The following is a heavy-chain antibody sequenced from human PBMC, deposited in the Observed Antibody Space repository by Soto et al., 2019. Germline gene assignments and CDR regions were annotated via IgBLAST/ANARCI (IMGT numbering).Heavy chain of an antibody. D-gene: IGHD2-15*01. CDR3: AKSMEGWYPRETDAFDI. CDR1: GFTFSSYA. Sequence: EVQLLESGGGLVQPGGSLRLSCAASGFTFSSYAMSWVRQAPGKGLEWVSAISGSGGSTYYADSVKGRFTISRDNSKNTLYLQMNSLRAEDTAVYYCAKSMEGWYPRETDAFDIWGQGTMVTVSS. J-gene: IGHJ3*02. V-gene: IGHV3-23*01. CDR2: ISGSGGST.